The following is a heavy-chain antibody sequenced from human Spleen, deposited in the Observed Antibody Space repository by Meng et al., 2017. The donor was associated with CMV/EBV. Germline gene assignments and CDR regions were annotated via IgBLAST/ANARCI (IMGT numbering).Heavy chain of an antibody. Sequence: SVKVSCKASGGTFSSYAISWVRQAPGQGLEWMGGIIPIFGTANYAQKFQGRVTITTDESTSTAYMELSSLRSEDTAVYYCARDLARYCSSTSCSVDAFDIWGQGTMVTVSS. D-gene: IGHD2-2*01. CDR1: GGTFSSYA. CDR2: IIPIFGTA. CDR3: ARDLARYCSSTSCSVDAFDI. J-gene: IGHJ3*02. V-gene: IGHV1-69*05.